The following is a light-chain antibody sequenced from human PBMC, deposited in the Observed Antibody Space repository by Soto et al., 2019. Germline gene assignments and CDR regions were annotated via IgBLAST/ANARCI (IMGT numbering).Light chain of an antibody. CDR3: QQRSNWPPMYT. V-gene: IGKV3-11*01. Sequence: EIVLTQSPATLSLSPGERATLSCRASQSVSSYLAWYQQKPGQAPMLLIYDSSNRATGIPARFSGSGSGTDFTLTISSLEPEDFAVYYLQQRSNWPPMYTFGQGTKLEIK. J-gene: IGKJ2*01. CDR1: QSVSSY. CDR2: DSS.